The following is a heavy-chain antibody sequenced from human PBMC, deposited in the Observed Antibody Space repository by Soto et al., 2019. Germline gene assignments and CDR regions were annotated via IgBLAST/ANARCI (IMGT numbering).Heavy chain of an antibody. V-gene: IGHV3-9*01. Sequence: EVQLVESGGVLVQPGRSLRLSCAASGFTFDDYAMHWVRQAPGKGLEWVSGITWNSGSIDYADSVKGRFTISRDNAKDSLYLQMNSLRAEDKALYYCAKSPLDIVVVPAAYYFDYWGQGTLVTDSS. CDR2: ITWNSGSI. D-gene: IGHD2-2*01. CDR1: GFTFDDYA. J-gene: IGHJ4*02. CDR3: AKSPLDIVVVPAAYYFDY.